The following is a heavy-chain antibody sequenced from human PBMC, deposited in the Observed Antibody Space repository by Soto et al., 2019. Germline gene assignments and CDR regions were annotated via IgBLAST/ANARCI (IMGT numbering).Heavy chain of an antibody. D-gene: IGHD3-16*01. CDR1: GLTFSDAW. J-gene: IGHJ4*02. CDR2: IKSKSDGGTT. CDR3: TTGGG. Sequence: EVQLVESGGDLVKTGGSLRLSCTVSGLTFSDAWLTWVRQAPGKGLEWVGRIKSKSDGGTTDYAAPVKGRFTISRDDSKNMLYLQMDSPKTEDTAVYYCTTGGGWGQGTLVTVSS. V-gene: IGHV3-15*01.